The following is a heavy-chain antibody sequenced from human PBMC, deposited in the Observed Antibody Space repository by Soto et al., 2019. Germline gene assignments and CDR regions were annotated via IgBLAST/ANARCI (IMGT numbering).Heavy chain of an antibody. CDR3: ARGPFAKLYYYYGMHV. J-gene: IGHJ6*02. D-gene: IGHD3-3*01. V-gene: IGHV3-21*01. CDR1: GFTFSSYS. CDR2: ISSSSSYI. Sequence: GGSLRLSCAASGFTFSSYSMNWVRQAPGKGLEWVSSISSSSSYIYYADSVKGRFTISRDNAKNSLYLQMNSLRAEDTAVYYCARGPFAKLYYYYGMHVSGQGTTVTVSS.